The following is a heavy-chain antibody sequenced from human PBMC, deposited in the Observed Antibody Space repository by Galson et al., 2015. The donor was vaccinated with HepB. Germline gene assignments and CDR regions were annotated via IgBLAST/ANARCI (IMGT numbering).Heavy chain of an antibody. V-gene: IGHV3-33*01. CDR1: GFTFSSYG. D-gene: IGHD3-10*01. J-gene: IGHJ6*02. CDR2: IWHDGSNK. Sequence: SLRLSCAASGFTFSSYGMHWVRQAPGKGLEWVTVIWHDGSNKYYADSVKGRFTISRDNSKNTLYLQMNSLRAEDTAVYYCARAKEGFGELDYGMDVWGQGTTVTVSS. CDR3: ARAKEGFGELDYGMDV.